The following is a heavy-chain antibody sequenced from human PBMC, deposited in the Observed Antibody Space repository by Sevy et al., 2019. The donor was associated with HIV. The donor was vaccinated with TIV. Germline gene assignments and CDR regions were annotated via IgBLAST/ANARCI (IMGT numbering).Heavy chain of an antibody. CDR2: IYYTGST. J-gene: IGHJ6*02. CDR1: GGSISSSSYY. D-gene: IGHD3-3*01. V-gene: IGHV4-39*01. Sequence: SETLSLTCTVSGGSISSSSYYWNWIRQPPGKGLEWIGSIYYTGSTYYKPSLKSRVTISKDTSKNQFSLKLRSVTAADTAVYYCARPEGLQLNYAMDVWGQGTTVTVSS. CDR3: ARPEGLQLNYAMDV.